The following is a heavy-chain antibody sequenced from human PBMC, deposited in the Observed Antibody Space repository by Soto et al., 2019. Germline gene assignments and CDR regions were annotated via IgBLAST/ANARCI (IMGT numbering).Heavy chain of an antibody. CDR3: AREGGSYYLDY. CDR2: ISINGGST. J-gene: IGHJ4*02. D-gene: IGHD1-26*01. CDR1: GFTFSSYA. V-gene: IGHV3-64*01. Sequence: EVQLVESGGGLVQPGGSLRLSCAASGFTFSSYAMHRVRHAPGKGLEYVSTISINGGSTYYANSVKGRFTISRDNSKNTMYLQMGSLRAEVMAVYYCAREGGSYYLDYWGQGTLVTVSS.